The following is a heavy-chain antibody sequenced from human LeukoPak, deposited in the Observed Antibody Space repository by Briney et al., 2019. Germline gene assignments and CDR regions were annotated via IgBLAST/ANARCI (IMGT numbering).Heavy chain of an antibody. CDR2: INAGNGNT. CDR1: GYTFTSYA. V-gene: IGHV1-3*01. Sequence: ASVKVSCKASGYTFTSYAMHWVRQAPGQRLEWMGWINAGNGNTKYSQKFQGRVTITRDTSASTAYMELSSLRSEDTAVYYCARDPEEFGPPFYLDYWGQGTLVTVSS. J-gene: IGHJ4*02. D-gene: IGHD3-10*01. CDR3: ARDPEEFGPPFYLDY.